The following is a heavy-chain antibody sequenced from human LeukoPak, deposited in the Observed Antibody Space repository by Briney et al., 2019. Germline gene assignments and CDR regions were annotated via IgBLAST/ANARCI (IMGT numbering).Heavy chain of an antibody. J-gene: IGHJ4*02. CDR3: AREYSSGWLDY. CDR2: ISYDGSNK. D-gene: IGHD6-19*01. CDR1: GFTFSSYA. Sequence: GRSLRLSCAASGFTFSSYAMHWVRQAPGKGLEWVAVISYDGSNKYYADSVKGRLTISRDNSKNTLYLQMNSLRAEDTAVYYCAREYSSGWLDYWGQGTLVTVSS. V-gene: IGHV3-30-3*01.